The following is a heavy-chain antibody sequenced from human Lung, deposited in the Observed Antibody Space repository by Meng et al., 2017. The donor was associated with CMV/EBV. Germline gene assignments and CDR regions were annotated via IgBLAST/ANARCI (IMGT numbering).Heavy chain of an antibody. CDR2: INPNSGGT. J-gene: IGHJ4*02. Sequence: SXKVSCKASGGTFSSYAISWVRQAPGQGLEWMGWINPNSGGTNYAQKFQGRVTMTRDTSISTAYMELSRLRSDDTAVYYCAREVTGYWGQGTLVTVSS. CDR1: GGTFSSYA. V-gene: IGHV1-2*02. D-gene: IGHD4-23*01. CDR3: AREVTGY.